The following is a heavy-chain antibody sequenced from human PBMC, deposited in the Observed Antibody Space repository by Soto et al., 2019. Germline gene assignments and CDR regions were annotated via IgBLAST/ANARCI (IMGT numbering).Heavy chain of an antibody. Sequence: EVQLVESGGGLVKPGGSLRLSCAASGFTFSSYSMNWVRQAPGKGLEWVSSVTSSSYYIYYADSVKGRLTISRDNAKNSLYLQMNSLRAEDTVVYYCANLKIVGGNDYWGQGTPVTV. J-gene: IGHJ4*02. CDR1: GFTFSSYS. CDR2: VTSSSYYI. V-gene: IGHV3-21*01. CDR3: ANLKIVGGNDY. D-gene: IGHD2-21*01.